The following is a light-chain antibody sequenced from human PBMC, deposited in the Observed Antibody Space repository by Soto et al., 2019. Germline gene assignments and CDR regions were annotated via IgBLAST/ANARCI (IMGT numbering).Light chain of an antibody. CDR1: QNINNY. Sequence: QMTQAPSSLSASVGDRGTITCQASQNINNYLNWYQQKPGXDPXXLIYDASNLEAGVPSRFRGSGSGTDFTFTISRLQPEDIATYYCQQYENLPTFGQGTRLEIK. V-gene: IGKV1-33*01. J-gene: IGKJ5*01. CDR2: DAS. CDR3: QQYENLPT.